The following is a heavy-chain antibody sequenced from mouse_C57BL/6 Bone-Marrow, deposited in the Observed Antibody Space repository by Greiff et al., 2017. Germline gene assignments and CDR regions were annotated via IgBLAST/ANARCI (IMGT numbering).Heavy chain of an antibody. V-gene: IGHV1-55*01. CDR1: GYTFTSYW. D-gene: IGHD2-1*01. Sequence: QVQLHQPGAELVKPGASVKMSCKASGYTFTSYWITWVKQRPGQGLEWIGDIYPGSGSTNYNEKFKSKATLTVDTSSSKAYMQLSSLTSEDSAVYYCARWDGNYVGDYWGQGTTLTVSS. CDR3: ARWDGNYVGDY. CDR2: IYPGSGST. J-gene: IGHJ2*01.